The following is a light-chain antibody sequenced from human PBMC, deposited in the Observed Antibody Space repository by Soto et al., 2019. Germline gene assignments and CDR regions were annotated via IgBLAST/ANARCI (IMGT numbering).Light chain of an antibody. V-gene: IGLV2-8*01. Sequence: QSVLTQPPSASGSPGQSVTISCTGTSSDVGGYNFVSWYQQHPGQAPKLMIYEVNKRPSGVPDRFSASKSGNTASLTVSGLQAEDEADYYCSSNVGSNNYVFGTGTKVTVL. J-gene: IGLJ1*01. CDR2: EVN. CDR1: SSDVGGYNF. CDR3: SSNVGSNNYV.